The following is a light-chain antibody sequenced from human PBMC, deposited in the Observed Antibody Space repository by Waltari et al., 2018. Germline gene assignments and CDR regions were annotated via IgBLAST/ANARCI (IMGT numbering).Light chain of an antibody. J-gene: IGKJ3*01. V-gene: IGKV1-39*01. CDR1: QTISRY. Sequence: DIQMTQSPSSLSASVGDRVTITCRASQTISRYLNWYQQKLGKAPNLLIYAASSLQSGVPSRFSGSGSGRDFTLTISSLQPEDFATYYCQQSYSTPLFTFGPGTKVDIK. CDR2: AAS. CDR3: QQSYSTPLFT.